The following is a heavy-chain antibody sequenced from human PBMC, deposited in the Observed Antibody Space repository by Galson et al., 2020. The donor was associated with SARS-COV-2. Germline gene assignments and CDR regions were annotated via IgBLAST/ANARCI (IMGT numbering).Heavy chain of an antibody. J-gene: IGHJ4*02. Sequence: SVKVSCKASGGTFSSYAISWVRQAPGQGLEWMGGIIPIFGTANYAQKFQGRVTITADESTSTAYMELSSLRSEDTAVYYCARRPLREARYCSGGSCYSIPDWGQGTLVTVSS. CDR2: IIPIFGTA. CDR3: ARRPLREARYCSGGSCYSIPD. CDR1: GGTFSSYA. V-gene: IGHV1-69*13. D-gene: IGHD2-15*01.